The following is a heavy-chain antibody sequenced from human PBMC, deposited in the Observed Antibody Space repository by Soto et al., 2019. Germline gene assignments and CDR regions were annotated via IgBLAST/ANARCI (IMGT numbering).Heavy chain of an antibody. V-gene: IGHV4-30-4*01. J-gene: IGHJ5*01. CDR1: GGSISSGDYY. Sequence: PSETLSLTCTVSGGSISSGDYYWSWIRQPPGKGLEWIGYIYYSGSTYYNPSLKSRVTISVDTSKNQFSLKLSSVTAADTAVYYCARDAGYCTNGVCSGVWFDSWGQGTLVTVSS. CDR3: ARDAGYCTNGVCSGVWFDS. D-gene: IGHD2-8*01. CDR2: IYYSGST.